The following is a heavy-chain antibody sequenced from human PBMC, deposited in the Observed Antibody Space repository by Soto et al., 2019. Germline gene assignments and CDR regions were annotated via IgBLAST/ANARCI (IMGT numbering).Heavy chain of an antibody. CDR2: VYYSGST. J-gene: IGHJ5*02. CDR3: AGVNAGTHDP. CDR1: GGSISGHY. V-gene: IGHV4-59*11. Sequence: QVQLQESGPGPVKPAETLYLTCTVSGGSISGHYWSWIRQSPGKGLEWIGAVYYSGSTNYNPSLKSRGTISVATCKYKFSLRLNSVPAADTALYYCAGVNAGTHDPWGQGTLVTVSS.